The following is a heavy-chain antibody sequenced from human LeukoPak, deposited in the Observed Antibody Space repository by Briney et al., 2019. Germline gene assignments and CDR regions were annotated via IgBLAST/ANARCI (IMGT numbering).Heavy chain of an antibody. CDR3: ASLIHDYVWGSYRYTPYFDY. CDR1: GGSFSGYY. D-gene: IGHD3-16*02. CDR2: INHSGST. V-gene: IGHV4-34*01. Sequence: SETLSLTCAVYGGSFSGYYWSWIRQPPGKGLEWIGEINHSGSTNYNPSLKSRVAISVDTSKNQFSLKLSSVTAADTAVYYCASLIHDYVWGSYRYTPYFDYWGQGTLVTVSS. J-gene: IGHJ4*02.